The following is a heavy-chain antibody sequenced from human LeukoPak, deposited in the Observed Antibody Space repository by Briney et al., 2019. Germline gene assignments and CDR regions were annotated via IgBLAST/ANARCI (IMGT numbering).Heavy chain of an antibody. CDR3: ARALAGTNDY. J-gene: IGHJ4*02. CDR2: IYSGGST. D-gene: IGHD6-19*01. V-gene: IGHV3-53*01. Sequence: AGGSLRLSCAASGFTVSSTYMSWVRQAPGKGLEWVSVIYSGGSTNYADSVKGRFTISRDNSKNTLYLQMNSLRAEDTAVYYCARALAGTNDYWGQGTLVTVSS. CDR1: GFTVSSTY.